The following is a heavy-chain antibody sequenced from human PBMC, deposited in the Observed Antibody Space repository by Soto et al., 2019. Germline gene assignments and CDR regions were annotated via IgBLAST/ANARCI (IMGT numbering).Heavy chain of an antibody. CDR2: INPDNGNT. CDR3: ARGIATGQLDP. D-gene: IGHD2-15*01. Sequence: ASVKVSCKASGYTFTRYTMNWVRQAPGQRLEWMGWINPDNGNTKSSQKFQDRVIITRDTSASTAYMDLSSLRSEDMAVYYCARGIATGQLDPWGQGTLVTVSS. J-gene: IGHJ5*02. V-gene: IGHV1-3*01. CDR1: GYTFTRYT.